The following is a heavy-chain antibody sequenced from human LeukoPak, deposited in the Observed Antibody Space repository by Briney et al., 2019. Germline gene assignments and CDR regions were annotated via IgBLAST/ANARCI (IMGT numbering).Heavy chain of an antibody. CDR1: GFTFSSYG. D-gene: IGHD6-19*01. V-gene: IGHV3-30*03. Sequence: GGSLRLSCAASGFTFSSYGMHWVRQAPGKGLEWVAVISYDGSNKYYADSVKGRFTISRDNSKNTLYLQMNSLRAEDTAVYYCASSGYSSGWYGFDYWGRGTLVTVSS. CDR2: ISYDGSNK. J-gene: IGHJ4*02. CDR3: ASSGYSSGWYGFDY.